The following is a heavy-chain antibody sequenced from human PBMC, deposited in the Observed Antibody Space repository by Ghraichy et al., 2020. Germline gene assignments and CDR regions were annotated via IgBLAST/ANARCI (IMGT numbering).Heavy chain of an antibody. D-gene: IGHD1-26*01. V-gene: IGHV4-59*01. CDR3: ARTGGTNYVDWYFDL. J-gene: IGHJ2*01. CDR1: SGSMSYYY. Sequence: SETLSLTCTVSSGSMSYYYWSWIRQPPGKGQEWIGYISYSGSATYNPSLKRPVTISVDTSKNQFSLKLSSVTAADTAVYYCARTGGTNYVDWYFDLWGRGTLVTVSS. CDR2: ISYSGSA.